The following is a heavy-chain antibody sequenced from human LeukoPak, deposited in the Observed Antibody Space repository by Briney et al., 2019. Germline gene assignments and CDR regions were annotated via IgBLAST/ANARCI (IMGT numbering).Heavy chain of an antibody. CDR1: GFTFSSYG. Sequence: GGSLRLSCAASGFTFSSYGMHWVRQAPGKGLEWVAVISYDGSNKYYADSVKGRFTISRDNSKNTLYLQMNSLRAEDTAVYYCARGGVPAAVPYYYYYGMDVWGQGTTVTVSS. CDR2: ISYDGSNK. V-gene: IGHV3-30*19. CDR3: ARGGVPAAVPYYYYYGMDV. D-gene: IGHD2-2*01. J-gene: IGHJ6*02.